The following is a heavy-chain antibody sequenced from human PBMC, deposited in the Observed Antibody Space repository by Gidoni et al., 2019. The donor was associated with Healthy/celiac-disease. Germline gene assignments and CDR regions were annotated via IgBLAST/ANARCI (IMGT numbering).Heavy chain of an antibody. V-gene: IGHV1-8*01. D-gene: IGHD2-2*03. Sequence: QVQLVQSGAEVKKPGASVKVSCKASGSTFTSYDINWVRQATGQGLEWMGWMNPNSGNTGYAQKFQGRVTMTRNTSISTAYMELSSLRSEDTAVYYCARGGYCSSTSACWGVFDPWGQGTLVTVSS. CDR3: ARGGYCSSTSACWGVFDP. J-gene: IGHJ5*02. CDR1: GSTFTSYD. CDR2: MNPNSGNT.